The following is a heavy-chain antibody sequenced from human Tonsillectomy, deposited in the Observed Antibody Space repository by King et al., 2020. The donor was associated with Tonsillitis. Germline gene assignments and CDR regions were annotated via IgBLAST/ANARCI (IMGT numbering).Heavy chain of an antibody. CDR1: GFAFSNTY. Sequence: EVQLVESGGGLVQPGGSLRLSCEASGFAFSNTYMSWVRQAPGKGLEWVSIIYSGGGTFYVDSVKGRFTISRDTSKNPVYPQMNNLRHEDTGVYYCARENPYDSSFDSWGQGTLVTVSS. D-gene: IGHD3-22*01. CDR3: ARENPYDSSFDS. V-gene: IGHV3-66*01. CDR2: IYSGGGT. J-gene: IGHJ4*02.